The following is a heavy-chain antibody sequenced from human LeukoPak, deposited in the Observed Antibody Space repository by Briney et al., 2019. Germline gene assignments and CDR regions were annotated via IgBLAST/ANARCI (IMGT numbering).Heavy chain of an antibody. CDR2: ISGSGGST. CDR1: GFTFSSYA. V-gene: IGHV3-23*01. J-gene: IGHJ6*03. Sequence: PGGSLRLSCAASGFTFSSYAMSWVLQAPGKGLEWVSAISGSGGSTYYADSVKGRFTISRDNSKNTLYLQMNSLRAEDTAVYYCAKEVDITSVYDYYLDVWGKGTTVTVSS. D-gene: IGHD3-22*01. CDR3: AKEVDITSVYDYYLDV.